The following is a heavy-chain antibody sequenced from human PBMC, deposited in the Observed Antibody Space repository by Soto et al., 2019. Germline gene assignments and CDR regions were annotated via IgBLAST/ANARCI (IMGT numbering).Heavy chain of an antibody. CDR3: ARDLKLTLYNWNDAGY. Sequence: QVQLVESGGGVVQPGRSLRLSCAASGFTFSSYAMHWVRQAPGKGLEWVAVISYDGSNKYYADSVKGRFTISRDNSKNTLYLQMNSLRADDTAVYYCARDLKLTLYNWNDAGYWGQGTLVTVSS. D-gene: IGHD1-20*01. V-gene: IGHV3-30-3*01. J-gene: IGHJ4*02. CDR2: ISYDGSNK. CDR1: GFTFSSYA.